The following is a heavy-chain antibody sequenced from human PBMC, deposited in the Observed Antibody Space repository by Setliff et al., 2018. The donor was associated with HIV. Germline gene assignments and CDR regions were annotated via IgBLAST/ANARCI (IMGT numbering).Heavy chain of an antibody. CDR3: AREGDGIDF. D-gene: IGHD2-21*02. J-gene: IGHJ4*02. Sequence: SETLSLTCTVSGGSISSNSYYWGWIRQPPGKGLEWIGSIYHSGRTYYNPSLKSRVTISVEASKNQISLKLTAVTAADSAVYYCAREGDGIDFWGQGTLVTVSS. CDR2: IYHSGRT. CDR1: GGSISSNSYY. V-gene: IGHV4-39*02.